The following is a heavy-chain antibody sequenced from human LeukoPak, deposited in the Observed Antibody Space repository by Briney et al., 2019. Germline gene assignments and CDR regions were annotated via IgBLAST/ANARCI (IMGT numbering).Heavy chain of an antibody. CDR1: GFTFSGSA. D-gene: IGHD2-2*01. CDR3: TRRGGYCSSTSCSY. CDR2: IRSKANSYAT. J-gene: IGHJ4*02. Sequence: GGSLRLSXAASGFTFSGSAVHWVRQASGKGLEWVGRIRSKANSYATAYAASVKGRFTISRDDSKNTAYLQMNSLKTEDTAVYYCTRRGGYCSSTSCSYWGQGTLVTVSS. V-gene: IGHV3-73*01.